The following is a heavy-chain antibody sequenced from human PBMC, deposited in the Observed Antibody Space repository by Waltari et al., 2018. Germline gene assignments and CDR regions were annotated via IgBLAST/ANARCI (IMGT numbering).Heavy chain of an antibody. J-gene: IGHJ4*01. CDR1: GGSLRGYW. D-gene: IGHD3-9*01. V-gene: IGHV4-34*01. CDR2: IGHSGGT. Sequence: QVQLQQWGAGLLKPSETRSLTCAVYGGSLRGYWWTWIRQSPGKGLEWIGEIGHSGGTNYNSSLKSRLTISLDTSKNQFSLQLTSVTAADTAVYYCARNGPYFDVDYWGHGTLVTVSS. CDR3: ARNGPYFDVDY.